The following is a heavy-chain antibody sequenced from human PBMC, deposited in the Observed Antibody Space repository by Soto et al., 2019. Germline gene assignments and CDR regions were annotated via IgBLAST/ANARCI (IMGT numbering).Heavy chain of an antibody. Sequence: EVQLLESGGGLVQPGGSLRLSCAASGFTFSSYAMSWVRQAPGKGLEWVSAISGSGGSTYYADSVKGRFTISRDNSKNTLYLQMNSLRAEDTAVYYCAKDPADFRGARSLVRGSYEYYFDYWGQGTLVTVSS. CDR2: ISGSGGST. CDR1: GFTFSSYA. V-gene: IGHV3-23*01. CDR3: AKDPADFRGARSLVRGSYEYYFDY. D-gene: IGHD6-13*01. J-gene: IGHJ4*02.